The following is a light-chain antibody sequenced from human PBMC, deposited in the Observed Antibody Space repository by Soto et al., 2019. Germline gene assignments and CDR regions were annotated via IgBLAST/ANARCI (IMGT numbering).Light chain of an antibody. Sequence: QPVLTQSPSASASLVASVKLTCTLTSGHSSYAIAWHQQQPEKGPRYLMKLNSDGSHNKGDGIPDRFSGSSSGAERYLTISSLQSEDEAIYYCQTWDTGTWVFGGGTQLTVL. CDR2: LNSDGSH. J-gene: IGLJ3*02. CDR1: SGHSSYA. CDR3: QTWDTGTWV. V-gene: IGLV4-69*01.